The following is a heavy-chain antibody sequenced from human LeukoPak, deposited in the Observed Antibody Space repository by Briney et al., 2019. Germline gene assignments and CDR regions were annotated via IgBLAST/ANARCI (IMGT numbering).Heavy chain of an antibody. CDR1: GFTFSDYY. Sequence: GGSLRLSCAASGFTFSDYYMSWIRQAPGKGLEWVSYISSSGSTIYYADSVKGRFTISRDNAKNSLYPQMNSLRAEDTAVYYCARAGPKGSGSYYAFDYWGQGTLVTVSS. CDR2: ISSSGSTI. D-gene: IGHD3-10*01. V-gene: IGHV3-11*01. J-gene: IGHJ4*02. CDR3: ARAGPKGSGSYYAFDY.